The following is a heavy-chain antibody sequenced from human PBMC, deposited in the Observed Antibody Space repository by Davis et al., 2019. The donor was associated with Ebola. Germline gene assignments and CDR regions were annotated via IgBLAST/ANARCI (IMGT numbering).Heavy chain of an antibody. V-gene: IGHV1-18*01. J-gene: IGHJ4*02. CDR2: ISAYNGNT. CDR3: ARGRGRRVAGTGGGVDY. Sequence: ASVKVSCKASGYTFTSYGISWVRQTPGQGLEWMGWISAYNGNTNYAQKLQGRVTMTTDTSTSTAYMELRSLRSDDTAVYYCARGRGRRVAGTGGGVDYWGQGTLVTVSS. CDR1: GYTFTSYG. D-gene: IGHD6-19*01.